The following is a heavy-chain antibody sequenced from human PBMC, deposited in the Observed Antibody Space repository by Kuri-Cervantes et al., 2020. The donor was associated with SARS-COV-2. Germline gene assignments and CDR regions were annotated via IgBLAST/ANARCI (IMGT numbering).Heavy chain of an antibody. J-gene: IGHJ4*02. Sequence: SCSVSGESIGSYIYYWSWIRQPAGKRLEWIGRVYNGGSTNYNPSLQSRVTISVDTSKNRFSLKLNSVTAADTAVYYCARDSGGDFWSDFDYWGPGSLVTVSS. CDR1: GESIGSYIYY. D-gene: IGHD3-3*01. V-gene: IGHV4-61*02. CDR2: VYNGGST. CDR3: ARDSGGDFWSDFDY.